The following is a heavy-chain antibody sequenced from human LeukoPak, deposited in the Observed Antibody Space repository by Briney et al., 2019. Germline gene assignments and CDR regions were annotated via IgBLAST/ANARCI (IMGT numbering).Heavy chain of an antibody. D-gene: IGHD3-10*01. J-gene: IGHJ3*02. CDR1: VLTFRNYD. CDR3: AKGVRGVRNDAFDI. Sequence: GGSLRLSCAASVLTFRNYDMTWVRQGPGKGLEWVSGISGSGGITDFADSVKGRVTISRDNSKNMLYLQINSLRAEDTAVYYCAKGVRGVRNDAFDIWGQGTMVTVSS. CDR2: ISGSGGIT. V-gene: IGHV3-23*01.